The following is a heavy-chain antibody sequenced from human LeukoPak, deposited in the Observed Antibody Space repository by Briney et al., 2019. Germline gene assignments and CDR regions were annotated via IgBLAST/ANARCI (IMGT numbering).Heavy chain of an antibody. J-gene: IGHJ4*02. D-gene: IGHD3-22*01. CDR3: ARVGSGYETDY. Sequence: ASVKVSCKASGYTFTSYYMHWVRQAPGQGLEWMGIINPSGGSASYAQKFQGRVTMTRDTSTSTVYMELSSLRSEDTAVYYCARVGSGYETDYWGQGTLVTVSS. CDR1: GYTFTSYY. CDR2: INPSGGSA. V-gene: IGHV1-46*01.